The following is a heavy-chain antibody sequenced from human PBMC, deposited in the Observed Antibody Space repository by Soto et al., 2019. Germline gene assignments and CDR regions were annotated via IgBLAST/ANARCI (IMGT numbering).Heavy chain of an antibody. CDR2: INHSGST. Sequence: SETLSLTCAVYGGSFSGYYWSWIRQPPGKGLEWIGEINHSGSTNYNPSLKSRVTISVDTSKNQFSLKLSSVTAADTAVYYCARGAAQLLWFGESSYYMDVWGKGTTVTVS. V-gene: IGHV4-34*01. D-gene: IGHD3-10*01. J-gene: IGHJ6*03. CDR1: GGSFSGYY. CDR3: ARGAAQLLWFGESSYYMDV.